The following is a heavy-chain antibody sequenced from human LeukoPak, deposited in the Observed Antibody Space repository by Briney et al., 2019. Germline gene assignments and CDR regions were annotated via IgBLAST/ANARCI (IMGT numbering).Heavy chain of an antibody. D-gene: IGHD1-7*01. V-gene: IGHV4-30-2*01. J-gene: IGHJ5*02. Sequence: NPSETLSLTCTVSGGSISSGGYYWRWIRQPPGKGLEWIGYIYHSGSTYYNPSLKSRVTISVDRSKNQFSLKLSSVTAADTAVYYCARGRATTLFDPWGQGTLVTVSS. CDR3: ARGRATTLFDP. CDR2: IYHSGST. CDR1: GGSISSGGYY.